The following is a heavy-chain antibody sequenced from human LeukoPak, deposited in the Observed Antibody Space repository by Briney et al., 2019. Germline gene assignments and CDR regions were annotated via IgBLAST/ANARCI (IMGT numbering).Heavy chain of an antibody. J-gene: IGHJ6*03. CDR1: GGTFNSYA. D-gene: IGHD5-24*01. Sequence: GASVRVCCKGSGGTFNSYAISGVRQAPGQGLEWMGGIMPLFGTANYAQEFQGRVTFTSDESASPAYMEVSSLRSEDTPVHYSASGSLGDGYGVGDYYQYMDVWGKGTTVTVSS. CDR3: ASGSLGDGYGVGDYYQYMDV. V-gene: IGHV1-69*01. CDR2: IMPLFGTA.